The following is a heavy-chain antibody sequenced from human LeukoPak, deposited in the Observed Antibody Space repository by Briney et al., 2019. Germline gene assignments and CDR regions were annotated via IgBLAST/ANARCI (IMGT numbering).Heavy chain of an antibody. CDR2: ISYDGSNK. D-gene: IGHD6-19*01. Sequence: GRSLRLSCAASGFTFSSYVMHWVRQAPGKGLEWVAVISYDGSNKYYADSVKGRFTISRDNSKNTLYLQMNSLRAEDTAVYYCAGTPSAVAGEDADHYYYGMDVWGQGTTVTVSS. J-gene: IGHJ6*02. CDR3: AGTPSAVAGEDADHYYYGMDV. V-gene: IGHV3-30-3*01. CDR1: GFTFSSYV.